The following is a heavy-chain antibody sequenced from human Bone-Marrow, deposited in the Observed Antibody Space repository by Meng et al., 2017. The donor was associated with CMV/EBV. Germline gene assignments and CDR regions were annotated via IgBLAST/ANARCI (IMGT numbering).Heavy chain of an antibody. CDR2: IKDDGSYQ. V-gene: IGHV3-7*01. Sequence: GESLKISCAASGFTFSSYWMTWVRQAPGKGLEWLANIKDDGSYQNYVDSVKGRFTISRDNTKNSLYLQMNSLRDEDSAVYYCARDIPGGWCFFDCWGQGTLVTVSS. CDR1: GFTFSSYW. J-gene: IGHJ4*02. D-gene: IGHD6-19*01. CDR3: ARDIPGGWCFFDC.